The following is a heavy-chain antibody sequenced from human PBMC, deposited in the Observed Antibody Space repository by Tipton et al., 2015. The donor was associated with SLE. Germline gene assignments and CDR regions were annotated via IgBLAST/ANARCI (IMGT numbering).Heavy chain of an antibody. CDR1: GDSITNYY. Sequence: TLSLTCTVPGDSITNYYWSWIRQPAGKGLEWIGRIDTSGATIYNPSLKSRVTMSKDTSKNQFSLKLSSVTAADSALYFCARGGYSAGPFDPWGQGILVTVSS. D-gene: IGHD4/OR15-4a*01. CDR2: IDTSGAT. CDR3: ARGGYSAGPFDP. J-gene: IGHJ5*02. V-gene: IGHV4-4*07.